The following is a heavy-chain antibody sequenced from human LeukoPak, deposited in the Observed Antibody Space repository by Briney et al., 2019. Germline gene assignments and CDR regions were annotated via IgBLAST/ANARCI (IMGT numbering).Heavy chain of an antibody. CDR1: GGSISSYY. Sequence: SETLSLTCTVSGGSISSYYWSWIRQPAGKGLEWIGRIYTSGSTNYNPSLKSRVTVSVDTSKNQFSLKLSSVTAADTAVYYCARGGYYYDSSGSAYYYYYMDVWGKGTTVTISS. CDR3: ARGGYYYDSSGSAYYYYYMDV. CDR2: IYTSGST. V-gene: IGHV4-4*07. J-gene: IGHJ6*03. D-gene: IGHD3-22*01.